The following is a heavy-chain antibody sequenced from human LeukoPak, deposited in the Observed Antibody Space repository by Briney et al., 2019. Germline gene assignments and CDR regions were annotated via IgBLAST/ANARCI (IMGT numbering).Heavy chain of an antibody. J-gene: IGHJ4*02. V-gene: IGHV4-39*01. D-gene: IGHD2-8*01. Sequence: SETLSLTCTVSGGSISSSSYYWGWIRQPPGKGLEWIGSIYYSGSTYYNPSLKSRVTISVDTSKNQFSLKLSSVTAADTAVYYCASKGGGVLMVYAYFDYWGQGTLVTVSS. CDR2: IYYSGST. CDR3: ASKGGGVLMVYAYFDY. CDR1: GGSISSSSYY.